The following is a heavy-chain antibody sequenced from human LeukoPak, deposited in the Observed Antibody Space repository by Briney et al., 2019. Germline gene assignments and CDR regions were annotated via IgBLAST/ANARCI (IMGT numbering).Heavy chain of an antibody. Sequence: SETLSLTCAVYGGSFSGYYWSWIRQPPGKGLEWIGEINHSGSTNYNPSLKSRVTISVDTSKNQFSLKLSSVTAADTAVYYCARDSKQWLAQGPFDYWGQGTLVTVSS. CDR3: ARDSKQWLAQGPFDY. D-gene: IGHD6-19*01. J-gene: IGHJ4*02. CDR1: GGSFSGYY. CDR2: INHSGST. V-gene: IGHV4-34*01.